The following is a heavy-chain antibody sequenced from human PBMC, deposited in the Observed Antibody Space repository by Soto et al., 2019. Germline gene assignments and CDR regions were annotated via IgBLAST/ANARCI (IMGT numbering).Heavy chain of an antibody. CDR1: GGSVSSGSYY. V-gene: IGHV4-61*01. CDR2: IYYSGST. J-gene: IGHJ5*02. Sequence: SETLSLTCTVSGGSVSSGSYYWSWIRQPPGKGLEWIGYIYYSGSTNYNPSLKSRVTISVDTSKNPFSLKLSSVTAADTAVYYCARVPLYYDILTGYVFREVWFDPWGQGTLVTVSS. D-gene: IGHD3-9*01. CDR3: ARVPLYYDILTGYVFREVWFDP.